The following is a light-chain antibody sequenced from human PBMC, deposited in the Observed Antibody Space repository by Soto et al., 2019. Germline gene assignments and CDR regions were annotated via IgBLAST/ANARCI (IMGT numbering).Light chain of an antibody. Sequence: EIVLTQSPGTLSLSPGERATLSCRASQSVSNNYLAWYQQKPGQAPRLLIYGASKRATGTPDRFSGSGSGTDFTLTISRLEPEDFAVYYCQQYGSSGTFGQGTKVDIK. CDR1: QSVSNNY. CDR3: QQYGSSGT. J-gene: IGKJ1*01. V-gene: IGKV3-20*01. CDR2: GAS.